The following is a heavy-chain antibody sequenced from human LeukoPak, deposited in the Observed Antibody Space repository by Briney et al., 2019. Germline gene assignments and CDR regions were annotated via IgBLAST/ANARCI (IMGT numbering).Heavy chain of an antibody. CDR2: VIGSGRNT. Sequence: GGSLRLSCAASGFTFSNFWMHWVRQAPGKGLEWVSTVIGSGRNTNYADSVKGRFTISRDNSKNTLFLQINNLRAEDTAIYYCARVGDYYGSEELDYWGQGTLVTVSS. D-gene: IGHD3-10*01. CDR3: ARVGDYYGSEELDY. J-gene: IGHJ4*02. CDR1: GFTFSNFW. V-gene: IGHV3-23*01.